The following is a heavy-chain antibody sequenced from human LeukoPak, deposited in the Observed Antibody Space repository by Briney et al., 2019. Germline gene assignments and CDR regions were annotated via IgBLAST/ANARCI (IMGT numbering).Heavy chain of an antibody. J-gene: IGHJ4*02. D-gene: IGHD1-20*01. CDR2: IKQDGSEK. Sequence: GGSLRLSCAASGFTFSSYWMSWVRRAPGKGLEWVANIKQDGSEKYYVDSVKGRFTISRDNAKNSLYLQMNSLRAEDTAVYYCARGITGMMLDYWGQGTLVTVSS. V-gene: IGHV3-7*01. CDR1: GFTFSSYW. CDR3: ARGITGMMLDY.